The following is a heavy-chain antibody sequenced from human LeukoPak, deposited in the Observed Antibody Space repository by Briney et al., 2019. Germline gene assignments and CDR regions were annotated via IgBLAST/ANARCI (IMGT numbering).Heavy chain of an antibody. V-gene: IGHV1-8*01. J-gene: IGHJ5*02. CDR1: GYTFTSYD. CDR2: MNPNGGNT. D-gene: IGHD6-25*01. CDR3: ARGRGAAAIYNWFDP. Sequence: ASVKVSCKASGYTFTSYDINWVRQATGQGLEWMGWMNPNGGNTGYAQKFQGRVTMTRNTSISTAYMELSSLRSEDTAVYYCARGRGAAAIYNWFDPWGQGTLVTVSS.